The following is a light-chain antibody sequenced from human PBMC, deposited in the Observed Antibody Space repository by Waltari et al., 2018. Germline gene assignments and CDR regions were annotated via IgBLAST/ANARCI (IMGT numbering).Light chain of an antibody. Sequence: EILMTQSPATLSVSPGERATLSCRASQSVSSTLAWYQQKPGQAPRLLIYDASTRATGIPARFSGSGSGTEFTLTISSLQSEDFAVYYCQQRTIWSGTFGQGTKVEIK. J-gene: IGKJ1*01. CDR3: QQRTIWSGT. V-gene: IGKV3-15*01. CDR2: DAS. CDR1: QSVSST.